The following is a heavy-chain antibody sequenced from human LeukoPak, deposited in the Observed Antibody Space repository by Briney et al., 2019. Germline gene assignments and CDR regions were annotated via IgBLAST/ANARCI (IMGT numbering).Heavy chain of an antibody. Sequence: PGGSLRLSCAVSGFSFTNVWMNWVRQAPGKGLEWVSVITGSGGNTYYADSVKGRFTISKDNSKNTVYLQMSSLRVDDTAVYYCAKDKGWGYSSYDYYGMDVWGQGTTVTVSS. CDR1: GFSFTNVW. J-gene: IGHJ6*02. V-gene: IGHV3-23*01. CDR2: ITGSGGNT. CDR3: AKDKGWGYSSYDYYGMDV. D-gene: IGHD1-26*01.